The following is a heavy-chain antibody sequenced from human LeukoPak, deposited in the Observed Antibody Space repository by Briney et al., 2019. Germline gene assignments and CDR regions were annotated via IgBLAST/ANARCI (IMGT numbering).Heavy chain of an antibody. D-gene: IGHD3-3*01. Sequence: ASVKVSCKASGYTFSSYGISWVRQAPGQGLEWMGWISAYNGNTDYAQNLRGRLIMTTDTSTSTAYMELRSLRSDDTAVYYCAKGDSYYDFCMDVWGQGTTVTVSS. CDR1: GYTFSSYG. CDR2: ISAYNGNT. CDR3: AKGDSYYDFCMDV. V-gene: IGHV1-18*01. J-gene: IGHJ6*02.